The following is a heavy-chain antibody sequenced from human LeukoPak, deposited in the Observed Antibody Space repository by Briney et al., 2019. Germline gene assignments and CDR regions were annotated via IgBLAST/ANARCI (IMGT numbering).Heavy chain of an antibody. CDR2: INPTGGST. Sequence: GASVKVSCKASGYTFTSYYMHWVRQAPGQGLEWMGLINPTGGSTGYAQKFQGRVTMTRDMSTSTAYMELRSLRSDDTAVYYCARAREAMTSDYWGQGTLVTVSS. D-gene: IGHD4-11*01. CDR1: GYTFTSYY. V-gene: IGHV1-46*01. J-gene: IGHJ4*02. CDR3: ARAREAMTSDY.